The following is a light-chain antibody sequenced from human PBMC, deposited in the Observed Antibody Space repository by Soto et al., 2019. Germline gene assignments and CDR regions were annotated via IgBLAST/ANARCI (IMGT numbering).Light chain of an antibody. V-gene: IGLV2-23*01. CDR2: EGT. Sequence: QSALTQPASGSGCPGQSITVSCTGTSSDVGAYNSVSWYQQHPGKVPKVLIYEGTKPPSGVSDRFSGSKSGTTASLTISGHQAEDEADYCCCSYAGSATVVFGGGTQLTLL. CDR3: CSYAGSATVV. CDR1: SSDVGAYNS. J-gene: IGLJ7*01.